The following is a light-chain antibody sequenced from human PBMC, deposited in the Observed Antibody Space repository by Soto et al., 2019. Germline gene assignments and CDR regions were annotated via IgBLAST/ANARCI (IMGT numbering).Light chain of an antibody. CDR3: QQYNNWPPLT. Sequence: EIVMTQSPATLSVSPGERATLSCRASQSVSSNLAWYQQKRGQAPRLLIYGASTRATGIPARFSGSGSGTEVTLTISSLQSEDFAVYYCQQYNNWPPLTFGGGTKVEIK. J-gene: IGKJ4*01. CDR1: QSVSSN. V-gene: IGKV3-15*01. CDR2: GAS.